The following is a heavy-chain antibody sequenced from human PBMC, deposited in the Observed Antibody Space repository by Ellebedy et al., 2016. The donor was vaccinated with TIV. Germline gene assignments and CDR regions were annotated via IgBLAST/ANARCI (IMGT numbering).Heavy chain of an antibody. CDR1: GFSFRSYW. J-gene: IGHJ5*02. CDR3: ARRGSYGDYAVQINSWFDT. Sequence: GESLKISCAASGFSFRSYWMSWVRQAPGKGLEWVANIYQDGGVQYYVDSVKGRFTISRDNADNSLFLQMNSLRAEATAVYYCARRGSYGDYAVQINSWFDTWGRGTLVAVSS. V-gene: IGHV3-7*01. CDR2: IYQDGGVQ. D-gene: IGHD4-17*01.